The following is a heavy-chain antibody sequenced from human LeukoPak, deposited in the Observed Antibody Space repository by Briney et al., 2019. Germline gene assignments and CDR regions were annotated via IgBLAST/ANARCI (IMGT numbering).Heavy chain of an antibody. V-gene: IGHV3-21*01. CDR3: ARDRYSSSWYGGDWFDP. Sequence: GGSLRLSCAASGFTFSSYSMNWVRQAPGKGLEWVSSISGAGTYILYADSVKGRFTISRDNAKNSLYLQMNSLRAEDTAVYYCARDRYSSSWYGGDWFDPWGQGTLVTVSS. CDR1: GFTFSSYS. J-gene: IGHJ5*02. CDR2: ISGAGTYI. D-gene: IGHD6-13*01.